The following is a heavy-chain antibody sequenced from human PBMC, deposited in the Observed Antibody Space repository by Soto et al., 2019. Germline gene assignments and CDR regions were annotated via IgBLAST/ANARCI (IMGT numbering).Heavy chain of an antibody. J-gene: IGHJ5*02. D-gene: IGHD1-26*01. CDR3: ARDKVGATVRPRWFDP. CDR1: GYTFTSYY. Sequence: ASVKVSCKASGYTFTSYYMHWVRQAPGQGLEWMGIINPSGGSTSYAQKFQGRVTMTRDTSTSTVYMELSSLRSEDTAVYYCARDKVGATVRPRWFDPWGQGTLVTVS. CDR2: INPSGGST. V-gene: IGHV1-46*01.